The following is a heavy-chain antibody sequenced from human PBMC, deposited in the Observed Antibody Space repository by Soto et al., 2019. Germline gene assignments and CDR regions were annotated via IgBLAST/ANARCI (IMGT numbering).Heavy chain of an antibody. CDR2: IHHSGST. Sequence: QVQLQESGPGLVKPSETLSLTCSVSGGSITSHYCSWFRQPPGQRLEWIGYIHHSGSTSYNPSLKSRVTMSVDTSRNQFSLEVNSVTAADTALYYCARQGFGQLHGLVDVWGPGTTVTVSS. D-gene: IGHD3-10*01. CDR1: GGSITSHY. J-gene: IGHJ6*02. V-gene: IGHV4-59*08. CDR3: ARQGFGQLHGLVDV.